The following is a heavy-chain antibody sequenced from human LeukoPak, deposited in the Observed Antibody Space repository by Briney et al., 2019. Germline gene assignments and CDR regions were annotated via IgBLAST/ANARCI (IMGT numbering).Heavy chain of an antibody. V-gene: IGHV1-18*01. CDR1: GYTFTTYG. J-gene: IGHJ4*02. D-gene: IGHD3-10*01. CDR3: ARGYYSQFDY. Sequence: ASVKVSCKASGYTFTTYGVSWVRQAPGQGLEWMGWISVHSGNTDDAQRFQGRVTMTTDTSTSTAYIELRSLRSDDTAVYYCARGYYSQFDYWGQGTLVTVSS. CDR2: ISVHSGNT.